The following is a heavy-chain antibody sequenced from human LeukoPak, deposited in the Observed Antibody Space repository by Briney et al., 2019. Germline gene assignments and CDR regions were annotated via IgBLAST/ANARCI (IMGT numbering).Heavy chain of an antibody. V-gene: IGHV3-30*02. CDR2: IRYDGSNK. Sequence: GGSLRLSCAASGFTFSSYAMHWVRQAPGKGLEWVAFIRYDGSNKYYADSVKGRFTISRDNSKNTLYLQMNSLRAEDTAVYYCAKELLAAAGTPDYWGQGTLVTVSS. CDR1: GFTFSSYA. J-gene: IGHJ4*02. D-gene: IGHD6-13*01. CDR3: AKELLAAAGTPDY.